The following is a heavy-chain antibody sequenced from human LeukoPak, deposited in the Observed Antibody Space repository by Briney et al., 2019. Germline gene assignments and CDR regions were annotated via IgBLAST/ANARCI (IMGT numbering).Heavy chain of an antibody. Sequence: GGSLRLSCAGTGFTFSSDAMGWVRQAPGKGLEWVSGISSSTGSTYYADSVKGRFTISRDNSKNTLYLQMNSLRAEDTAVYYCARDQGDNGYGYYAFWYAFDVWGQGTMVTVSS. V-gene: IGHV3-23*01. CDR2: ISSSTGST. D-gene: IGHD5-18*01. CDR1: GFTFSSDA. CDR3: ARDQGDNGYGYYAFWYAFDV. J-gene: IGHJ3*01.